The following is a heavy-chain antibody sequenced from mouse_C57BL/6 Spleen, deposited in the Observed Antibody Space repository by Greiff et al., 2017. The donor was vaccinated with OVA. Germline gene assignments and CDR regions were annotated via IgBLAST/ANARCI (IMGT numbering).Heavy chain of an antibody. CDR2: INPNNGGT. CDR1: GYTFTDYN. J-gene: IGHJ2*01. V-gene: IGHV1-22*01. Sequence: VHVKQSGPELVKPGASVKMSCKASGYTFTDYNMHWVKQSHGKSLEWIGYINPNNGGTSYNQKFKGKATLTVNKSSSTAYMELRSLTSEDSAVYYCARPYYFDYWGQGTTLTVSS. CDR3: ARPYYFDY.